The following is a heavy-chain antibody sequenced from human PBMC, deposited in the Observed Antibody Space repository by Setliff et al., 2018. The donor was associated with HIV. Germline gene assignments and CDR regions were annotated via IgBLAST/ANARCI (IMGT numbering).Heavy chain of an antibody. CDR3: ARGSKGGFFDY. Sequence: PSETLSLTCAVYGGSFSGYYWSWIRQPPGKGLEWIGEINHSGSTNYNPSLKSRVTISVDMSKNQFSLKLSSVTVADTAVYYCARGSKGGFFDYWGQGTLVTVSS. V-gene: IGHV4-34*01. CDR2: INHSGST. D-gene: IGHD3-16*01. J-gene: IGHJ4*02. CDR1: GGSFSGYY.